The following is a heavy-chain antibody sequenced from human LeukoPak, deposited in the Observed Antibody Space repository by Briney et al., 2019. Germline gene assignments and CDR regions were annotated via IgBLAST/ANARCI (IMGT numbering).Heavy chain of an antibody. D-gene: IGHD5-18*01. CDR3: ARGSFSADAPLVLDYFHH. CDR1: GYTFTGYY. CDR2: INPNSGGT. V-gene: IGHV1-2*02. Sequence: ASVKVSCKASGYTFTGYYIHWVRQAPGQGLEWMGWINPNSGGTNYAQKFRGRVTMTRDTSISTAYMELSRLRADDTAVYYCARGSFSADAPLVLDYFHHWGQGTLVTDSS. J-gene: IGHJ1*01.